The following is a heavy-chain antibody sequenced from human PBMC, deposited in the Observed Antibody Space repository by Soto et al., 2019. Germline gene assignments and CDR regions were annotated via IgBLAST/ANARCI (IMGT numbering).Heavy chain of an antibody. CDR2: IYYTGTT. D-gene: IGHD6-13*01. CDR3: ARRLFSSSWPSYFDY. Sequence: TSETLSLTCTVSGGSISSNNFHWGWIRQPPGKGLEWIGNIYYTGTTYYNPSLKSRVTISVDTSKNQFSLKLTSVTAADTAVYYCARRLFSSSWPSYFDYWGQGALVTVSS. CDR1: GGSISSNNFH. J-gene: IGHJ4*02. V-gene: IGHV4-39*01.